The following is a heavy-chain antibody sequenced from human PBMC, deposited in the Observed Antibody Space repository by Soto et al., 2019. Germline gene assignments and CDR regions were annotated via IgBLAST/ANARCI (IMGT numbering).Heavy chain of an antibody. CDR3: ARRYCRSGDCYSDY. J-gene: IGHJ4*02. CDR2: IKPGDSDT. Sequence: PGESLKISCEGSDYNFATYWVAGVRQMPGAGLEWVGMIKPGDSDTRYNPSFQGRVTISADKSTNTAYLKWRSLQASDTAIYFCARRYCRSGDCYSDYWGQGALVTVSS. D-gene: IGHD2-21*01. CDR1: DYNFATYW. V-gene: IGHV5-51*01.